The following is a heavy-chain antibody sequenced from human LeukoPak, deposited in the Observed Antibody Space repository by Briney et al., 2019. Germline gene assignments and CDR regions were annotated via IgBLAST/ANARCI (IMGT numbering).Heavy chain of an antibody. CDR1: GSIFSSYW. J-gene: IGHJ4*02. D-gene: IGHD6-13*01. V-gene: IGHV5-51*01. CDR3: ARQGPFGIAAAGTHSDY. Sequence: GASLQISCKGSGSIFSSYWIGWVRPLPGKGLEWMGIIYPSDSDTRYSPSFQGQVTISADKSISTAYLQWSSLKASDTAMYYCARQGPFGIAAAGTHSDYWGQGTLVTVSS. CDR2: IYPSDSDT.